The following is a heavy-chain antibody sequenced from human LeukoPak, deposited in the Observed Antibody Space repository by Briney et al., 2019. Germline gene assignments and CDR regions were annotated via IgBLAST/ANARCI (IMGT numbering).Heavy chain of an antibody. CDR1: GFTFSSYW. V-gene: IGHV3-7*01. CDR2: IKQDGSEK. J-gene: IGHJ4*02. D-gene: IGHD2-2*02. Sequence: GGSLRLSCAASGFTFSSYWMSWVRQAPGKGLEWVANIKQDGSEKYYVDSVKGRFTISRDNAKNSLYLQMNSLRAEDTAVYYCASGVHCSSTSCYNGPDYWGQGTLVTVSS. CDR3: ASGVHCSSTSCYNGPDY.